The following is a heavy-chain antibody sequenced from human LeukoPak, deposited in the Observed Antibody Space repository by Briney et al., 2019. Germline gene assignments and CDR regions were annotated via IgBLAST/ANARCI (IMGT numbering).Heavy chain of an antibody. CDR2: IYPGDSDT. V-gene: IGHV5-51*01. Sequence: PGESLKISCKGSGYSFTSYWIGWGRQLPGKGLEWMGIIYPGDSDTRYTPSFQGQVTISADKSITTAYLQWSSLKASDTAMYYCARPRLRFLEWLSIDYWGQGTLVTVSS. D-gene: IGHD3-3*01. CDR3: ARPRLRFLEWLSIDY. J-gene: IGHJ4*02. CDR1: GYSFTSYW.